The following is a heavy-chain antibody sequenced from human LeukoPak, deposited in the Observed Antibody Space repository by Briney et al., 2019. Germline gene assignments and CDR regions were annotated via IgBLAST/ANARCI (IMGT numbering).Heavy chain of an antibody. Sequence: PSETLSLTCTVSGGSITSSNYFWGWIRQSPGKGLEWIGSIYYSGSTYYNPSLKSRVTISVEPSKIQFSLKLSSVTAADSAVYYCARDSCSSTSCRRKFDNWGQGTLVTVSS. CDR3: ARDSCSSTSCRRKFDN. D-gene: IGHD2-2*01. J-gene: IGHJ4*02. CDR1: GGSITSSNYF. V-gene: IGHV4-39*07. CDR2: IYYSGST.